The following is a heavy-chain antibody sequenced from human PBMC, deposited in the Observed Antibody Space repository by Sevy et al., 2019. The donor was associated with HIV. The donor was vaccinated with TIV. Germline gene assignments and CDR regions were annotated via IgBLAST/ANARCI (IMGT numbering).Heavy chain of an antibody. D-gene: IGHD6-19*01. CDR3: ARGPGIAVAGDLYFQH. CDR2: MYHRGTT. CDR1: GDSIISSRW. J-gene: IGHJ1*01. Sequence: SETLSLTCTVSGDSIISSRWGSWLRQTPGKGVEWIGDMYHRGTTNYNPSLKSRVIISVDQFRTQFSLKVTSMTSADTAVYYCARGPGIAVAGDLYFQHWGQGTLVTVSS. V-gene: IGHV4-4*02.